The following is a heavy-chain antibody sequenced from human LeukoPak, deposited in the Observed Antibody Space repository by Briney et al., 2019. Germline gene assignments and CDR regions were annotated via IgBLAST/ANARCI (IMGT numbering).Heavy chain of an antibody. CDR3: AKEGCTRCTPFVDY. Sequence: GGSLRLSCAASGFTFSSWAMSGVRQAPGKGLEWVSAVSPSGDTTYYADSVKGRFTISRDNSKNTLYLQMNSLRAEDTAVYYCAKEGCTRCTPFVDYWGQGILVTVSS. V-gene: IGHV3-23*01. CDR1: GFTFSSWA. CDR2: VSPSGDTT. J-gene: IGHJ4*02. D-gene: IGHD2-2*01.